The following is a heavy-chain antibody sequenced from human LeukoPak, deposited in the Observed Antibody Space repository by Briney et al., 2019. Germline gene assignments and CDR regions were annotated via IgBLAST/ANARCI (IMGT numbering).Heavy chain of an antibody. J-gene: IGHJ4*02. Sequence: GGSLRLSCAASGFTFSSYAMHWVRQAPGKGLEWVAVISYDRSNKYYADSVKGRFTISRDNSKNTLYLQMNSLRAEDTAVYYCAKGKGIFDYWGQGTLVTVSS. V-gene: IGHV3-30-3*01. CDR1: GFTFSSYA. D-gene: IGHD3-10*01. CDR2: ISYDRSNK. CDR3: AKGKGIFDY.